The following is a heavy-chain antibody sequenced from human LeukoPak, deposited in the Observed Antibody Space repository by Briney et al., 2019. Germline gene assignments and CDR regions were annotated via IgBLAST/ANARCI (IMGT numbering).Heavy chain of an antibody. CDR1: GGSISSYY. CDR3: ARGHFLQRNWLDP. J-gene: IGHJ5*02. Sequence: PSETLSLTCTVSGGSISSYYWSWIRQPPGKGLEWIGYIYYSGSTYYNPSLKSRVTISVDTSKNQFSLKLSSVTAADTAVYYCARGHFLQRNWLDPWGQGTLVTVSS. CDR2: IYYSGST. V-gene: IGHV4-59*08. D-gene: IGHD3-3*02.